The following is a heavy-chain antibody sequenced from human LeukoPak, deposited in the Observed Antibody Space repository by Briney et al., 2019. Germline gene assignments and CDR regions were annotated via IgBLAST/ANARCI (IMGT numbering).Heavy chain of an antibody. V-gene: IGHV3-7*01. CDR3: ARDRSLVSYYRGLDH. Sequence: GGSLRLSCASSGFTFSSYWLLWLRQAPGKGREGVANIKQDGSEKYYVDSVKGRFTISRDNAKNSLYLQMNSLRAEDTAVYYCARDRSLVSYYRGLDHWGQGTLVTVSS. CDR1: GFTFSSYW. J-gene: IGHJ4*02. D-gene: IGHD1-26*01. CDR2: IKQDGSEK.